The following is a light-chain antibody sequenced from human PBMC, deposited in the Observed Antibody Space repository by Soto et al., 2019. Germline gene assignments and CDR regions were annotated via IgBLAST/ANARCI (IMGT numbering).Light chain of an antibody. V-gene: IGKV3-20*01. Sequence: EIVLTQSPGTLSLSPGERATLTCRTSQSGGNNYFAWYQHKPCQAPRLLIYGTSNRATGIPDKFSGSGSWTDFTPTISTLEHDDFAVYYCQQFPISRYTFGQGTKLEIK. J-gene: IGKJ2*01. CDR2: GTS. CDR1: QSGGNNY. CDR3: QQFPISRYT.